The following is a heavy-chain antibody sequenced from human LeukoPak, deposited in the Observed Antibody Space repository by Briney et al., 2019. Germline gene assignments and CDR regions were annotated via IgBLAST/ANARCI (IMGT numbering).Heavy chain of an antibody. V-gene: IGHV3-30*02. J-gene: IGHJ3*02. CDR3: AKTLYYDFWSGPGPDAFDI. CDR2: IRYDGSNK. CDR1: GFTFSSYA. D-gene: IGHD3-3*01. Sequence: GGSLRLSCAASGFTFSSYAMHWVRQAPGKGLEWVAFIRYDGSNKYYADSVKGRFTISRDNSKNTLYLQMNSLRAEDTAVYYCAKTLYYDFWSGPGPDAFDIWGQGTMVTVSS.